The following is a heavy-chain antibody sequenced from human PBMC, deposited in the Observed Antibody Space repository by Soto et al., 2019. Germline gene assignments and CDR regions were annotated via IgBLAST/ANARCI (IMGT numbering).Heavy chain of an antibody. CDR1: GGSISSYY. D-gene: IGHD3-3*01. V-gene: IGHV4-59*01. CDR3: ARGGGYGYDFWSGYYRFNWFDP. CDR2: IYYSGST. J-gene: IGHJ5*02. Sequence: SETLSLTCTVSGGSISSYYLSWIRQPPGKGLEWIGYIYYSGSTNYNPSLKSRVTISVDTSKNQFSLKLSSVTAADTAVYYCARGGGYGYDFWSGYYRFNWFDPWGQGTLVTVSS.